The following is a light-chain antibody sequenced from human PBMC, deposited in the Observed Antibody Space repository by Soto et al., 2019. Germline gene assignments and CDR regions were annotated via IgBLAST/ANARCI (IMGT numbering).Light chain of an antibody. Sequence: DIQITQSPSTLSASVVDGVTITCRASQSISSWLAWYQQKPGKAPKLLIYDASSLESGVPSRFSGSGSGTEFTLTISSLQPDDFATYYCQQYNSYSPTFGGGTKEDIK. CDR1: QSISSW. J-gene: IGKJ4*01. V-gene: IGKV1-5*01. CDR3: QQYNSYSPT. CDR2: DAS.